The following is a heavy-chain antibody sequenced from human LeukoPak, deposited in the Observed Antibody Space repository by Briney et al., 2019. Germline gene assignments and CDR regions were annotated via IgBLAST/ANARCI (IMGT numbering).Heavy chain of an antibody. CDR3: ARTVAGKLVFDD. J-gene: IGHJ4*02. Sequence: SETLSLTCTVSGGSISSGGYYWGWIRQPPGKGLEWIGSIYYSGNTYDSPSLKSRVTTSVDTSKNQFSLKLSSVTAADTAMYYCARTVAGKLVFDDWGQGALVTAS. V-gene: IGHV4-39*07. CDR1: GGSISSGGYY. CDR2: IYYSGNT. D-gene: IGHD6-19*01.